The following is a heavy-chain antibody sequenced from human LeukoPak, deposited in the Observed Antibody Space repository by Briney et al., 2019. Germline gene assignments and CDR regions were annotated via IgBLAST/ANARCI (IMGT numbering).Heavy chain of an antibody. CDR1: GYTFTGYY. V-gene: IGHV1-2*02. CDR2: INPNSGGT. Sequence: ASVKVSCKASGYTFTGYYMHWVRQAPGQGLEWMGWINPNSGGTNYAQKSQGRVTMTRDTSISTAYMELSRLRSDDTAVYYCASQTDTANYYYYGMDVWGQGTTVTVSS. D-gene: IGHD6-25*01. CDR3: ASQTDTANYYYYGMDV. J-gene: IGHJ6*02.